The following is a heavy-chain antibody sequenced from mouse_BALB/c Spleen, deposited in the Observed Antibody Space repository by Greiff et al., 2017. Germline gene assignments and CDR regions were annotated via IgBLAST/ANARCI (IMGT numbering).Heavy chain of an antibody. CDR1: GYTFTSYT. D-gene: IGHD1-2*01. Sequence: VKLMESGAELARPGASVKMSCKASGYTFTSYTMHWVKQRPGQGLEWIGYINPSSGYTNYNQKFKDKATLTADKSSSTAYMQLSSLTSEDSAVYYCASTALDYWGQGTTLTVSS. CDR2: INPSSGYT. CDR3: ASTALDY. J-gene: IGHJ2*01. V-gene: IGHV1-4*01.